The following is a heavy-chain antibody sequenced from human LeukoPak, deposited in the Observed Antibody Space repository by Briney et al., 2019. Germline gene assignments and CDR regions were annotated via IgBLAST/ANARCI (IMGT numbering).Heavy chain of an antibody. D-gene: IGHD3-22*01. CDR2: IYSSVNT. J-gene: IGHJ4*02. CDR1: GGSISGYY. CDR3: ARVRRYYYDSSGYWFDY. Sequence: SETLSLTCTVSGGSISGYYWSWIRRPPGKGLEWIGYIYSSVNTVYNPSLKSRVTISLDTSKNQFSLKLSSVTAADTAVYYCARVRRYYYDSSGYWFDYWGQGTLVTVSS. V-gene: IGHV4-59*01.